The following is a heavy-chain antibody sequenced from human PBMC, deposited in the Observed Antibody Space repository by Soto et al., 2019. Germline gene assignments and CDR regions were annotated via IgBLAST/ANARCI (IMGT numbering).Heavy chain of an antibody. CDR1: GVSFSGYY. V-gene: IGHV4-34*01. Sequence: SETLSLTCAVYGVSFSGYYWSWIRQPPGKGLEWIGEINHSGGTNYNPSLKSRVTISVDTSKNQFSLKLSSVTAADTAVYYCARGLTRYCSGGSCYRRTYYFDYWGQGTLVTVSS. CDR2: INHSGGT. CDR3: ARGLTRYCSGGSCYRRTYYFDY. J-gene: IGHJ4*02. D-gene: IGHD2-15*01.